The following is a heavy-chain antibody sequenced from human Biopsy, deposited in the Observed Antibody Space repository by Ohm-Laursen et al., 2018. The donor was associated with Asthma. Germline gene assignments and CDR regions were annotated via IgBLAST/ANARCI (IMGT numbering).Heavy chain of an antibody. V-gene: IGHV1-18*01. CDR2: ISGYNGKT. D-gene: IGHD1-7*01. CDR3: ATITGTRSFDY. Sequence: ASVKVSCKASGYTFTSYGISWVRQAPGQGLEWMGWISGYNGKTNYAQKFQGRVTMTTDTSTSTASMELRSLRSDDTAIYYCATITGTRSFDYWGQGTLVTVSS. CDR1: GYTFTSYG. J-gene: IGHJ4*02.